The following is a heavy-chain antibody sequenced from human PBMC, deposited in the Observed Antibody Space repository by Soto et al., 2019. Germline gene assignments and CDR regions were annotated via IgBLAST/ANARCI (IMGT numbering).Heavy chain of an antibody. J-gene: IGHJ3*02. CDR2: IYPGDSDT. V-gene: IGHV5-51*01. CDR1: GYSFTSYW. D-gene: IGHD2-2*01. CDR3: ARSPNRYCSTSCYAHAFDI. Sequence: GESLKISCKGSGYSFTSYWIGWVRQMPGKGLEWMGIIYPGDSDTRYSPSFQGQVTISADKSISTAYLQWSSLKASDTAMYYCARSPNRYCSTSCYAHAFDIWGQGTMVTVSS.